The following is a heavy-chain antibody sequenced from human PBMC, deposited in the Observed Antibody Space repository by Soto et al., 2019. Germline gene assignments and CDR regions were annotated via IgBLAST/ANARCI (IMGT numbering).Heavy chain of an antibody. J-gene: IGHJ6*02. CDR2: ISGYNGDT. CDR3: ARAEAYSSSWYAMDV. CDR1: GYSFSSYG. D-gene: IGHD6-13*01. Sequence: QVQLVQSGAEVKQPGASLKVSCKATGYSFSSYGFIRVRQAPGQGLKWMGWISGYNGDTNYARSLQGRATMTTDTSTTTVYMELRSLRPDDTAVYYCARAEAYSSSWYAMDVWGQGTTVTVSS. V-gene: IGHV1-18*01.